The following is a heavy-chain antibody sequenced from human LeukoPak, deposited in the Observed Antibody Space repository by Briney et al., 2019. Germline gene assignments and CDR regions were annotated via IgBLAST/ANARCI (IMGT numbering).Heavy chain of an antibody. J-gene: IGHJ4*02. D-gene: IGHD5-12*01. CDR2: IYPGDSDA. CDR1: GYSFTSYW. CDR3: ARLEGYSGYDYLDY. Sequence: GESLKISCKGSGYSFTSYWIAWVRQMPGKGLECMGIIYPGDSDARYSPSFQGQVTISADKSISTAYLQWSSLKASDTAMYYCARLEGYSGYDYLDYWGQGTLVTVSS. V-gene: IGHV5-51*01.